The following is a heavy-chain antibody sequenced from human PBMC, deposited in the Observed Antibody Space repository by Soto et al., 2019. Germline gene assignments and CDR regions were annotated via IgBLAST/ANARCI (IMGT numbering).Heavy chain of an antibody. V-gene: IGHV3-15*01. CDR1: GFTFSNAW. CDR2: IKSKTDGGTT. CDR3: TTDGSYDSSGYYYYYYGMDV. J-gene: IGHJ6*02. Sequence: GGSLRLSCAASGFTFSNAWMSWVRQAPGKGLEWVGRIKSKTDGGTTDYAAPVKGRFTISRDDSKNTLYLQMNSLKTEDTAVYCCTTDGSYDSSGYYYYYYGMDVWGQGTTVTVSS. D-gene: IGHD3-22*01.